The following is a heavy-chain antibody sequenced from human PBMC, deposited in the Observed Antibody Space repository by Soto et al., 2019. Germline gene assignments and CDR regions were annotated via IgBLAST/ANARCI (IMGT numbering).Heavy chain of an antibody. V-gene: IGHV1-18*01. CDR3: GRCRTDSYAMDV. CDR1: GYSFTSYG. CDR2: ISPYNGST. J-gene: IGHJ6*02. Sequence: ASVKVSCKASGYSFTSYGSAWVRQVPGQGPEWMGWISPYNGSTNYAQNVKGRVVMTTDIYTNTVYLELRSLRSDDTAIYYCGRCRTDSYAMDVWGQGTTVTVSS. D-gene: IGHD2-8*02.